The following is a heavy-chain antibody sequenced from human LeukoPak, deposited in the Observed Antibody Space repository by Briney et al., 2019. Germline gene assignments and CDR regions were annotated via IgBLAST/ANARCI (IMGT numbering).Heavy chain of an antibody. V-gene: IGHV4-38-2*01. CDR3: ARQSMIVVVSWDY. CDR2: IYHSGCT. D-gene: IGHD3-22*01. Sequence: PSETLSLTCAVSGYSISSGYYWGWIRQPPGRGLEWIGSIYHSGCTYYNPSLKSRVTISVDTSKNQFSLKLSSVTAADTAVYYCARQSMIVVVSWDYWGQGTLVTVSS. J-gene: IGHJ4*02. CDR1: GYSISSGYY.